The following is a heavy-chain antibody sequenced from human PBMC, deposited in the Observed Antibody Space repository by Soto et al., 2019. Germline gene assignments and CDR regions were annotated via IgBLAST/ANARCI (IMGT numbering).Heavy chain of an antibody. J-gene: IGHJ4*02. CDR1: GGSFSGYS. CDR3: ARDKITGLFDY. Sequence: QVQLQQWGAGLLKPSETLSLTCAVYGGSFSGYSWTWIRQPPGTGLEWIGEINHSGSTNYNPSLKSRVTISLDTSKNQFSLKLPSVTAADSAVYYCARDKITGLFDYWGQGTLVTVSS. CDR2: INHSGST. V-gene: IGHV4-34*01. D-gene: IGHD2-8*02.